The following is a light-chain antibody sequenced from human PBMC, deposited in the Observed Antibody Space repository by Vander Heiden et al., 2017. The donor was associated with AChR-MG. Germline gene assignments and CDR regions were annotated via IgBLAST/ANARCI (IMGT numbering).Light chain of an antibody. CDR1: QRVSSY. V-gene: IGKV3-11*01. CDR2: DAS. J-gene: IGKJ5*01. CDR3: QQRSNWPPT. Sequence: EIVLTQSPATLSLSPGERATLSCRASQRVSSYLAWYQQKPGQAPRLLIYDASNRATGIPARFSGSGSGTDFTLTISSLEPEEFAVYYCQQRSNWPPTFGQGTRLEIK.